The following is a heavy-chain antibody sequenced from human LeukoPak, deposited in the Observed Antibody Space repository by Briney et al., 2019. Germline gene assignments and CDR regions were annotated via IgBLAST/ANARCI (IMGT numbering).Heavy chain of an antibody. CDR1: GFIFSDYA. CDR3: ARDAGSAWISWFDS. D-gene: IGHD6-19*01. V-gene: IGHV3-30-3*01. Sequence: GGSLRLSCTASGFIFSDYAMHWVRQAPGKGLEWVSVMSADGINTFYAASVRGRFIISRDNSKGTVNLQMNSLTSEDTAVYYCARDAGSAWISWFDSWGQGSLVAVSS. J-gene: IGHJ5*01. CDR2: MSADGINT.